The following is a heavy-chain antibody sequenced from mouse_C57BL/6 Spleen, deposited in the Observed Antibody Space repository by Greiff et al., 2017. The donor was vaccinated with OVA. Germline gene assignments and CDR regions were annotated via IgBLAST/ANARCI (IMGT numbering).Heavy chain of an antibody. CDR3: AREGLYDYDGGWFAY. CDR1: GYSITSGYY. CDR2: ISYDGSN. J-gene: IGHJ3*01. Sequence: EVKLVESGPGLVKPSQSLSLTCSVTGYSITSGYYWNWIRQFPGNKLEWMGYISYDGSNNYNPSLKNRISITRDTSKNQFFLKLNSVTTEDTATYYCAREGLYDYDGGWFAYWGQGTLVTVSA. D-gene: IGHD2-4*01. V-gene: IGHV3-6*01.